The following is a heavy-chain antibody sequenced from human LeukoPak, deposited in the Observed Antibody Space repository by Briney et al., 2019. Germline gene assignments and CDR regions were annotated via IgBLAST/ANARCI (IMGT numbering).Heavy chain of an antibody. CDR1: GGTFSGYT. J-gene: IGHJ5*02. Sequence: SVKVSCKASGGTFSGYTISWVRQAPGQGLEWMGRIIPILGIANYAQKFQGRVTITADKSTSTAYMELSSLRSEDTAVYYCAREQNPPPFRPGKSVRFDPWGQGTLVTVSS. V-gene: IGHV1-69*04. D-gene: IGHD5/OR15-5a*01. CDR2: IIPILGIA. CDR3: AREQNPPPFRPGKSVRFDP.